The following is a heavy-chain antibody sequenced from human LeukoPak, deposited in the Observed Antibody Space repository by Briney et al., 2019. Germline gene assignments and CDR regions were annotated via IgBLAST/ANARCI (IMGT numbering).Heavy chain of an antibody. CDR3: AKASSGYYTRDFDY. J-gene: IGHJ4*02. D-gene: IGHD3-22*01. CDR1: GFTFSSYG. Sequence: GGSLRLSCAASGFTFSSYGMSWVRQAPGKGLEWVSAISGSGGSTYYADSVKGRFTISRDNSKNTLYLQMNSLRAEDTAVYYCAKASSGYYTRDFDYWGQGTLVTVSS. V-gene: IGHV3-23*01. CDR2: ISGSGGST.